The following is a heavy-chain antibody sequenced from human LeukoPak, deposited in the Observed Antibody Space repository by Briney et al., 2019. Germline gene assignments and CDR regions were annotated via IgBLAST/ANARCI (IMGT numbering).Heavy chain of an antibody. J-gene: IGHJ6*02. D-gene: IGHD2-2*01. Sequence: GGSLRLSCAASGFTFSSYWMHWVRQAPGKGLVWVSRINSDGSSTSYADSVKGRFTISRDNAKNTLYLQMLRAEDTAVYYCARVLVAPAARTYYYYGMDVWGQGTTVTVSS. CDR3: ARVLVAPAARTYYYYGMDV. V-gene: IGHV3-74*01. CDR2: INSDGSST. CDR1: GFTFSSYW.